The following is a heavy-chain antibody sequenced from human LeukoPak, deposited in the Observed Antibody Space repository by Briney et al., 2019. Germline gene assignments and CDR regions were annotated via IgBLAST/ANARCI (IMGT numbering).Heavy chain of an antibody. D-gene: IGHD6-19*01. CDR2: ISYDGSNK. J-gene: IGHJ3*02. V-gene: IGHV3-30*18. CDR1: GFTFSDSG. Sequence: AGGSLRLSCAASGFTFSDSGMHWVRQAPGKGLEWAALISYDGSNKYYADSVKGRFTISRSNSKNTLYLQMNSLRPEDTAVYYCAKDRYSSGWGAAFDIWGQGTMVTVSS. CDR3: AKDRYSSGWGAAFDI.